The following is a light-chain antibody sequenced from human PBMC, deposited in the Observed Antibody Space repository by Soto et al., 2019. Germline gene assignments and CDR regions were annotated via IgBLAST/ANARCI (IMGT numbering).Light chain of an antibody. CDR2: WAS. Sequence: DIVMTQSPDSLAVSLGERATINCESSQNILFSSNNKNYLAWYQQKPGQPPKLLIYWASTRESGVPDRFSGSGSGTDFTLTISSLQAEDVAVSYCQQYYNAPWTFGQGTKVEIK. CDR3: QQYYNAPWT. V-gene: IGKV4-1*01. CDR1: QNILFSSNNKNY. J-gene: IGKJ1*01.